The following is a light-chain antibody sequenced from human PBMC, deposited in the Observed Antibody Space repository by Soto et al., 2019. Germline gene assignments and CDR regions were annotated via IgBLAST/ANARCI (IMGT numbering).Light chain of an antibody. Sequence: VRTKTTVTLSVSPGERASLSCRASQSGNSNLAWYQQKPGQAPRLLIYGASTRATGIPARFSGSGSGTEFTLTISGLQSEDFALYYCQQYDNWPPSITFGQGTHWRL. J-gene: IGKJ5*01. V-gene: IGKV3-15*01. CDR3: QQYDNWPPSIT. CDR2: GAS. CDR1: QSGNSN.